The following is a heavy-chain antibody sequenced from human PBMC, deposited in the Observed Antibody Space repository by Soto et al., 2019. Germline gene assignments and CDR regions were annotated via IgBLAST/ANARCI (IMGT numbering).Heavy chain of an antibody. D-gene: IGHD6-13*01. Sequence: QVQLVQSGAEVKKPGDSVKVSCKASGYTFTNYGISWVRQAPGQGLEWMGRISAYNGNTNYAQKLQGRVTMTTDTSTSTAYMELRSLRSDGTAVYYCARSSSSWYGGYYYGMDVWGQGTTVTVSS. CDR3: ARSSSSWYGGYYYGMDV. V-gene: IGHV1-18*04. CDR1: GYTFTNYG. CDR2: ISAYNGNT. J-gene: IGHJ6*02.